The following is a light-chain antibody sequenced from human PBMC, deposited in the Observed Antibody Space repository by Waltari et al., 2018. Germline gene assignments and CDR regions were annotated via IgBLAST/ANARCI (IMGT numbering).Light chain of an antibody. CDR1: QRVTRF. J-gene: IGKJ1*01. CDR2: DAS. CDR3: QQRSSWPWT. Sequence: ERATLSCRASQRVTRFLAWYQQKPGQAPRLLIYDASHRATGVPARFSGSGSGTEFTLTISSLEPEDFAVYYCQQRSSWPWTFGQGAKVEVK. V-gene: IGKV3-11*01.